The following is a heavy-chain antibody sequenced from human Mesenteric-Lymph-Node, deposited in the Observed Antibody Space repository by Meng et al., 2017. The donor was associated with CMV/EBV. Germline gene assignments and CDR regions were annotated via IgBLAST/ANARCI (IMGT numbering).Heavy chain of an antibody. D-gene: IGHD3-10*01. CDR3: ARDYSARRITMVRGWFDP. V-gene: IGHV4-4*02. CDR2: IYHTGST. Sequence: GSLRLSCTVSDGSISSPNWWSWVRQPPGKGLEWIGEIYHTGSTTYNPSLKSRVSMSVDGSKNQFSLNLSSVTAADTAVYYCARDYSARRITMVRGWFDPWGQGTLVTVSS. J-gene: IGHJ5*02. CDR1: DGSISSPNW.